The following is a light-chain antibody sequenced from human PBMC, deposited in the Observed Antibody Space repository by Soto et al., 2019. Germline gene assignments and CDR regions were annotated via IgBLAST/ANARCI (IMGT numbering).Light chain of an antibody. CDR1: SSDVGGYNY. CDR2: EVR. J-gene: IGLJ1*01. Sequence: QSVLTQPASVSGSPGQSITISCTGTSSDVGGYNYVSWYQQHPGKVPKLMIYEVRYRPSGISTRFSGSKSGNTASLPISGLQAEDEADYYCSPYTSSNTYVFGSGTKVTVL. CDR3: SPYTSSNTYV. V-gene: IGLV2-14*01.